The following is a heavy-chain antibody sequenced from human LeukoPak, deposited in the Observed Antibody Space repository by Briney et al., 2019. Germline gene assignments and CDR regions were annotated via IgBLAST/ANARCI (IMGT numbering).Heavy chain of an antibody. CDR3: ARAKNYDFWSGYYYYFDY. D-gene: IGHD3-3*01. CDR2: INAGNGNT. V-gene: IGHV1-3*03. CDR1: GYTFTSYA. J-gene: IGHJ4*02. Sequence: ASVKVSCKASGYTFTSYAMHWVRQAPGQRLEWMGWINAGNGNTKYSQEFQGRVTITRDTSASTAYMELSSLRSEDMAVYYCARAKNYDFWSGYYYYFDYWGRGTLVTVSS.